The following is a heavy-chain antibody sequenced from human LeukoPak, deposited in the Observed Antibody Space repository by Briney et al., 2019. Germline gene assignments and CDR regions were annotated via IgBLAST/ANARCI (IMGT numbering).Heavy chain of an antibody. J-gene: IGHJ4*02. D-gene: IGHD6-13*01. Sequence: GSLRLSCAASGFTFSSYAMSRVRQAPGKGLEWVSAISGSGGSTYYADSVKGRFTISRDNSKNTLYLQMNSLRAEDTAVYYCAKKYYSSSWYGKYFDYWGQGTLVTVSS. CDR3: AKKYYSSSWYGKYFDY. CDR2: ISGSGGST. V-gene: IGHV3-23*01. CDR1: GFTFSSYA.